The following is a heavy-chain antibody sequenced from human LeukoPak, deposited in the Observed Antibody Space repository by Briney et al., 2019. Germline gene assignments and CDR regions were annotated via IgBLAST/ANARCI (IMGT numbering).Heavy chain of an antibody. D-gene: IGHD5-18*01. Sequence: HAGGSLRLSCAASGFTVGSNQMSWVRQAPGKGLEWVSFIYSGGGTKYAASVKGRFTISRDNSKNTLYLQMNSLRVEDTAVYYCARKTDTSMLGDYWGQGTLVTVSS. CDR3: ARKTDTSMLGDY. V-gene: IGHV3-66*02. CDR1: GFTVGSNQ. CDR2: IYSGGGT. J-gene: IGHJ4*02.